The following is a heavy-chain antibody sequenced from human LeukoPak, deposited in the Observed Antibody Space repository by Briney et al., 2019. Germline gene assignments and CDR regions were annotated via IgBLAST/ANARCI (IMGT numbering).Heavy chain of an antibody. J-gene: IGHJ4*02. Sequence: SEPLSHTRAVYGGSLRGYYWSGIRQPPGKGLEWIGEINHSGSTNYNPSLKSRVTISVDTSKSQFSLKLSSVTAADTAVYYCASGRATTYFDYWGQGTLVTVSS. D-gene: IGHD1-1*01. V-gene: IGHV4-34*01. CDR3: ASGRATTYFDY. CDR2: INHSGST. CDR1: GGSLRGYY.